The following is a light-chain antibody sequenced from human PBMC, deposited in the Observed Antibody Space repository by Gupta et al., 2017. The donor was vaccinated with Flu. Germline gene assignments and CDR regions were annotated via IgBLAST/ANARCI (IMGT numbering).Light chain of an antibody. Sequence: EIVLTQSPGTLSVSPGERATLSCRASQSVNNNYLAWYQQKPGQAPRLLIYGASSRATVIPDWFSGSGSGTDLTITSSRLEHEDCAVYYWQQYGSSPRTFGQGTKVEIK. CDR1: QSVNNNY. J-gene: IGKJ1*01. CDR3: QQYGSSPRT. V-gene: IGKV3-20*01. CDR2: GAS.